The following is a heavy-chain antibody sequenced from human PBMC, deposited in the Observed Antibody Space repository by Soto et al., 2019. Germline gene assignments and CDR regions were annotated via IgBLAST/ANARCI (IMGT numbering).Heavy chain of an antibody. V-gene: IGHV3-23*01. J-gene: IGHJ4*02. D-gene: IGHD5-18*01. CDR3: AKDRYGGSGGGLES. CDR2: ITGRGIST. Sequence: VQLLESGGGLVRRGESLRLSCVASGFPFAAAAMNWVCQAPGQGLGWVATITGRGISTYYADSVRGRFTISRDDSQNTLYLQMNSLRVEDTAVYYCAKDRYGGSGGGLESWGQGALVTVSS. CDR1: GFPFAAAA.